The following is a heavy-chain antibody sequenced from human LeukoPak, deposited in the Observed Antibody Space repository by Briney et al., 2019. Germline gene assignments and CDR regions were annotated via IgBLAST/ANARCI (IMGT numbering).Heavy chain of an antibody. CDR3: ARGLYSGNYYWYSDL. D-gene: IGHD1-26*01. CDR1: GFTFSSYS. J-gene: IGHJ2*01. Sequence: GGSLRLSCTASGFTFSSYSMNWVRQAPGKGLEWVSAINGRSTYVYYVDSLKGRFTISRDNAKNSLYLQMNSLGPEDTAVYYCARGLYSGNYYWYSDLWGRGTPVTVSS. CDR2: INGRSTYV. V-gene: IGHV3-21*03.